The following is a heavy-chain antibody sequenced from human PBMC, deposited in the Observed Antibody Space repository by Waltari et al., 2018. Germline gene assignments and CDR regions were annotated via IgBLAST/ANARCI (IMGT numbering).Heavy chain of an antibody. Sequence: EVHLVESGGGLVKPGGSLRLSCAGSGFTVTNAWMNWVRPDPGKGLEWVGLIKSKNDGGKIDYAAPVKGRFTSSRDDSKNTLYLQMNSLKTEDTALYYCTTERDGSHEHWGQGTLVTVSS. D-gene: IGHD6-19*01. CDR1: GFTVTNAW. V-gene: IGHV3-15*01. J-gene: IGHJ4*02. CDR2: IKSKNDGGKI. CDR3: TTERDGSHEH.